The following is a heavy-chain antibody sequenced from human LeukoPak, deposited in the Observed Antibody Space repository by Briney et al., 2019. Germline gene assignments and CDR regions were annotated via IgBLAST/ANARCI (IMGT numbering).Heavy chain of an antibody. D-gene: IGHD3-10*01. V-gene: IGHV4-59*01. CDR1: GGSISSYY. J-gene: IGHJ4*02. CDR2: ISYTGST. Sequence: SETLSLTCTVSGGSISSYYWSWIRQPPGKGLEWIGYISYTGSTTYNSSLKSRVTISLDTSQNQFSLKLTSVTPADTAVYYCARTAKYYYGSETYYFFDYWGQGTLVTVSS. CDR3: ARTAKYYYGSETYYFFDY.